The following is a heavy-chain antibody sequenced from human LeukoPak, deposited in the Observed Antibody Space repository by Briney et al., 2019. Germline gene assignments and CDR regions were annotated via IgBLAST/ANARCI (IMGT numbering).Heavy chain of an antibody. V-gene: IGHV1-69*13. J-gene: IGHJ5*02. Sequence: SVKVSCKASGGTFSSYAISWVRQAPGQGLEWMGGIIPIFGTANYAQKFQGRVTITADESTSTAYMELSSLKASDTAMYYCARFWGATTAYNWFDPWGQGTLVTVSS. D-gene: IGHD1-26*01. CDR1: GGTFSSYA. CDR3: ARFWGATTAYNWFDP. CDR2: IIPIFGTA.